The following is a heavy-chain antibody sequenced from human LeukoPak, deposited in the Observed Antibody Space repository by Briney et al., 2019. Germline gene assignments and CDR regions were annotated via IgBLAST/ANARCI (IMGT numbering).Heavy chain of an antibody. V-gene: IGHV3-7*01. J-gene: IGHJ4*02. CDR3: ARDTLGEGEDANYAVYYFDY. CDR2: IKQDGNEK. CDR1: GFTFRTYW. D-gene: IGHD4/OR15-4a*01. Sequence: TGGSLRLSCAASGFTFRTYWMSWVRQAPGKGLEWVANIKQDGNEKYYVDSVKGRFTISRDNGKNSLDLQMNSLRADDTAVYYCARDTLGEGEDANYAVYYFDYWGQGTVVTVSS.